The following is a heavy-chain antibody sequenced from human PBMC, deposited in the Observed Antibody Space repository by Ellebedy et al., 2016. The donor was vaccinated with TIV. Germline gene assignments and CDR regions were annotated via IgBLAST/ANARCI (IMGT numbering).Heavy chain of an antibody. CDR1: GFTFSNYW. J-gene: IGHJ4*02. Sequence: PGGSLRLSCEASGFTFSNYWMSWVRQAPGKRLEWVANIKQDGSEKYYVDSVKGRFTISRDNAKNSLYLQMNSLRAEDTAVYYCARDPQFFDYWGQGTLVTVSS. V-gene: IGHV3-7*04. CDR3: ARDPQFFDY. CDR2: IKQDGSEK.